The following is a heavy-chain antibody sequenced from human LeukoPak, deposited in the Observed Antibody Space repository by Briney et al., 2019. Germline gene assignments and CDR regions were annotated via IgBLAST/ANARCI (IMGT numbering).Heavy chain of an antibody. CDR3: ARVRIAAAGNYYYGMDV. J-gene: IGHJ6*02. D-gene: IGHD6-13*01. CDR1: GGSISSYY. V-gene: IGHV4-59*01. Sequence: PSETLSLTCTVSGGSISSYYWSWIRQPPGKGLEWIGYIYYSGSTNYNPSLKSRVTISVDTSKNQFSLKLSSVTAADTAVYYCARVRIAAAGNYYYGMDVWGQGTTVTVS. CDR2: IYYSGST.